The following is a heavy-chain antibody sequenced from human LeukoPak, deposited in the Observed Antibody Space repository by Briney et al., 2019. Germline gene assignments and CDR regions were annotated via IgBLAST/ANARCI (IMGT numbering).Heavy chain of an antibody. CDR1: GFTFGNYA. CDR3: ASSGFCSGGSCSLRYWYFDL. CDR2: ISGSGDST. D-gene: IGHD2-15*01. J-gene: IGHJ2*01. Sequence: PGGSLRLSCAASGFTFGNYAMSWVRQAPGKGLEWVSSISGSGDSTFYADSVKGRFTLSRDNSKGTLYLQLNNLRAEDTAVYYCASSGFCSGGSCSLRYWYFDLWGRGTLVTVSS. V-gene: IGHV3-23*01.